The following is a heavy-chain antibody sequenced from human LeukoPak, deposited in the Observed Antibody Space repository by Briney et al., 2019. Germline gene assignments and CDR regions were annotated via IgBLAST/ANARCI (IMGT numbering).Heavy chain of an antibody. CDR3: ARDRGSGWYRY. CDR2: IKQDGSEK. J-gene: IGHJ4*02. CDR1: GFTFSSYW. D-gene: IGHD6-19*01. V-gene: IGHV3-7*01. Sequence: QPGGSLRLSCAVSGFTFSSYWMSWVRQAPGKGLEWVANIKQDGSEKYYVDSVKGRFTISRDNAKNSLYLQMNSLRAEDTAVYYCARDRGSGWYRYWGQGTLVTVSS.